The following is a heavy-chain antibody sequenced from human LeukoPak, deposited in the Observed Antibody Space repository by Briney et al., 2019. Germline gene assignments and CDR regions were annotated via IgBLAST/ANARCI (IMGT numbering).Heavy chain of an antibody. CDR1: GGSISSYY. D-gene: IGHD3-22*01. CDR3: ARQIRTTSSGYYPY. V-gene: IGHV4-59*08. J-gene: IGHJ4*02. CDR2: IYYSGST. Sequence: PSETLSLTCSVSGGSISSYYWSWIRQPPGKGLEWIGYIYYSGSTNYNPSLKSRVTISVDTSKNQFSLILSSVTAADTAVYYCARQIRTTSSGYYPYWGQGTLVTVSS.